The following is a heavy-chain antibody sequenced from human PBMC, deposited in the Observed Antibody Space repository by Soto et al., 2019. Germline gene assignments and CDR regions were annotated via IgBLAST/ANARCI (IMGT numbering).Heavy chain of an antibody. V-gene: IGHV4-30-4*01. CDR3: ASSYYDSSGLIEYFQH. Sequence: SETLSLTCSVSGGSISSGYYYWSWIRQPPGKGLEWIGYIYYSGSTYYNPSLKSRVTISVDTSKNQFSLKLSSVTAADTAVYYCASSYYDSSGLIEYFQHWGQGTLVTVSS. D-gene: IGHD3-22*01. CDR2: IYYSGST. J-gene: IGHJ1*01. CDR1: GGSISSGYYY.